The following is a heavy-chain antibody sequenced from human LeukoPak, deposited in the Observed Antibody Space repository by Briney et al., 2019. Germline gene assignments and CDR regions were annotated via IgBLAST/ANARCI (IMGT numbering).Heavy chain of an antibody. CDR2: MSPNSGNT. Sequence: ASVKVSCKASGYTFTSYDINWVRQATGQGLEWMGWMSPNSGNTDYAQKLQGRVTMTTDTSTSTAYMELRSLRSDDTAVYYCARDRGYYYDSSGYYYDYWGQGTLVTVSS. V-gene: IGHV1-18*01. D-gene: IGHD3-22*01. CDR1: GYTFTSYD. CDR3: ARDRGYYYDSSGYYYDY. J-gene: IGHJ4*02.